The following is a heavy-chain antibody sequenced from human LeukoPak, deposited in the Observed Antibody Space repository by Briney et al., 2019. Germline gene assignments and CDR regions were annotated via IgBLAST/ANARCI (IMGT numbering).Heavy chain of an antibody. V-gene: IGHV4-61*02. J-gene: IGHJ4*02. CDR3: ARENGMITFGGVIATFDY. Sequence: PSQTLSLTCTVSGGSISSGSYYWSWIRQPAGKGLEWIGRIYTSGSTNYNPSLKSRVTISVDTSKNQFSLKLSSVTAADTAVYYCARENGMITFGGVIATFDYWGQGTLVTVSS. D-gene: IGHD3-16*02. CDR1: GGSISSGSYY. CDR2: IYTSGST.